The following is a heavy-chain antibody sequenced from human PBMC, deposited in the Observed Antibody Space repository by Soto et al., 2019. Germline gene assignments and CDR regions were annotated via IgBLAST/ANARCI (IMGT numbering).Heavy chain of an antibody. CDR1: GFTFSSYR. V-gene: IGHV3-48*02. CDR2: ISSSSSTI. J-gene: IGHJ5*02. CDR3: ARDYYGSGSYYNWFDP. Sequence: GGSLRFSCAASGFTFSSYRMNWVRQAPGKGLEWVSYISSSSSTIYYADSVKGRFTISRDNAKNSLYLQMNSLRDEDTAVYYCARDYYGSGSYYNWFDPWGQGTLVTVSS. D-gene: IGHD3-10*01.